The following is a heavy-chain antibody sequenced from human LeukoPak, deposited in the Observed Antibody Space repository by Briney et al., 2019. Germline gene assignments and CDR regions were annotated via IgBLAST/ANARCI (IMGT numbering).Heavy chain of an antibody. Sequence: GGSLRLSCAASGFTFSSYAMSWVRQAPGKGLVWVSRINSDGSSTSYADSVKGRFTISRDNAKNTLYLQMNSLRAEDTAVYYCARVGDYYDSSGYYSFFDAFDIWGQGTMVTVSS. V-gene: IGHV3-74*01. J-gene: IGHJ3*02. CDR2: INSDGSST. CDR3: ARVGDYYDSSGYYSFFDAFDI. CDR1: GFTFSSYA. D-gene: IGHD3-22*01.